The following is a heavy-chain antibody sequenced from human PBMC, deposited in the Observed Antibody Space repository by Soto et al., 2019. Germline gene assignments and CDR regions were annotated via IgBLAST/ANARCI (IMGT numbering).Heavy chain of an antibody. CDR2: ISSIVTAT. Sequence: QVQLVESGGGLVRPGGSLRLSCAASGFTFRDYDMSWIRQAPGKGLEWVSCISSIVTATYYSDSVKGRFTISRDNAKNSLYVEMNSLRVEDTAVYYCARKGPRAARPNHWGQGTLVTVSS. CDR3: ARKGPRAARPNH. D-gene: IGHD6-6*01. V-gene: IGHV3-11*01. CDR1: GFTFRDYD. J-gene: IGHJ5*02.